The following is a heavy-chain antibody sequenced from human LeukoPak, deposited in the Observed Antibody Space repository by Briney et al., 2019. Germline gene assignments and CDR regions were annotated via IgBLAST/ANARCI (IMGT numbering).Heavy chain of an antibody. CDR2: INHSGST. CDR1: GGSFSGYY. J-gene: IGHJ5*02. D-gene: IGHD3-10*01. Sequence: SETLSLTCAVYGGSFSGYYWSWIRQPPGKGLEWIGEINHSGSTNYNPSLKSRVTISVDTSKNQFSLKLSSVTAADTAVYYCASSPGRRITMVRGRENWFDPRGQGTLVTVSS. CDR3: ASSPGRRITMVRGRENWFDP. V-gene: IGHV4-34*01.